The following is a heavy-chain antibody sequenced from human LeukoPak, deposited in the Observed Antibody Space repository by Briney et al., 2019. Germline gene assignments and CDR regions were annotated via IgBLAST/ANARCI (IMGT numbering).Heavy chain of an antibody. D-gene: IGHD5-18*01. CDR3: ARGFLDTAMVDDY. J-gene: IGHJ4*02. CDR2: ISWNSGST. V-gene: IGHV3-9*01. Sequence: PGGSLRLSCAASGFTFDDYAMHWVRHAPGKGLEWVSGISWNSGSTGYVDSVKGRFTISRDNAKNSLYLQMNSLRAEDTAVYYCARGFLDTAMVDDYWGQGTLVTVSS. CDR1: GFTFDDYA.